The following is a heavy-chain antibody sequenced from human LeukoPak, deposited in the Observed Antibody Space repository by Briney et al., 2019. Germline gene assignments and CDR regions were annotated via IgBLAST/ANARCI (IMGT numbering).Heavy chain of an antibody. CDR2: ISSDSGSTI. J-gene: IGHJ6*03. Sequence: PGGSLRLSCTASGFTFSSYEMNWVRQAPGKGLEWISYISSDSGSTIYYADSVRGRFTIFGDNAKQSLYLQMNTLRAEDTAVYYCARRVDMDVWGKGTTVIVSS. CDR3: ARRVDMDV. CDR1: GFTFSSYE. V-gene: IGHV3-48*03.